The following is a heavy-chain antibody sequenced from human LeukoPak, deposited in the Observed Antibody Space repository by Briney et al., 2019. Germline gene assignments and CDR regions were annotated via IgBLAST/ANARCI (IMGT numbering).Heavy chain of an antibody. Sequence: PGGSLRLSCAVSGFTLTYAWMNWVRQAPGKGLQWVSYIYSSGNTRYYADSVKGRFTISRDNAQNSLYLQMNSRRAEDTAVYYCARALDIVATITPIDYWGQGTLVTVSS. CDR1: GFTLTYAW. D-gene: IGHD5-12*01. CDR2: IYSSGNTR. V-gene: IGHV3-48*04. CDR3: ARALDIVATITPIDY. J-gene: IGHJ4*02.